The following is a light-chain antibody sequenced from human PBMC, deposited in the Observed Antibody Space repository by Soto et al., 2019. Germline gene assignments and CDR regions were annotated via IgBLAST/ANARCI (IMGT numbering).Light chain of an antibody. CDR3: SSFAGPVWV. V-gene: IGLV2-11*01. Sequence: QSALTQPRSVSASPGQSVTLSCTGSRSDVGVYNYVSWYQQHPGKAPKLMIYDVTKRPSGVPDRFSGSKAGNTASLTVFGLQAEDEADYYCSSFAGPVWVFGGGTKLTVL. J-gene: IGLJ3*02. CDR1: RSDVGVYNY. CDR2: DVT.